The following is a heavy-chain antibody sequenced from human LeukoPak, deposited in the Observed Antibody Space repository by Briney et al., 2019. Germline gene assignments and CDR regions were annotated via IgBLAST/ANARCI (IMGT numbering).Heavy chain of an antibody. Sequence: ASVKVPCKASGYTFTSYYMHWVRPARGQGLEWMGIINPSGGSTSYAQKFQGRVTMTRDTSTSTVYMELSSLRSEDTAVYYCARGDFWSGSNHHYAYYFDYWGQGTLVIVSS. CDR3: ARGDFWSGSNHHYAYYFDY. D-gene: IGHD3-3*01. CDR2: INPSGGST. V-gene: IGHV1-46*01. CDR1: GYTFTSYY. J-gene: IGHJ4*02.